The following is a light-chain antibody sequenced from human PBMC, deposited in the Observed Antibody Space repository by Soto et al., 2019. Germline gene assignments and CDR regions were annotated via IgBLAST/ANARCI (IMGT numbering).Light chain of an antibody. J-gene: IGLJ2*01. CDR2: EVS. Sequence: QSVLTQPASVSGSPGQSITISCTGTSSDVGRYNYVSWYQHHPGKAPKLMISEVSNRPSGVSNRFSGSKSGNTASLTISGLQAEDEADYYCCSYTSSTTPLFGGGTKLTVL. CDR1: SSDVGRYNY. CDR3: CSYTSSTTPL. V-gene: IGLV2-14*01.